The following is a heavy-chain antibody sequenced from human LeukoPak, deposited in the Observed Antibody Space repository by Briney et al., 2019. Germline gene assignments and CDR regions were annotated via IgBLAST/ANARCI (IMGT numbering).Heavy chain of an antibody. V-gene: IGHV4-61*01. Sequence: TSETLSLTCTVSGGSVSSGSYYWSWIRQPPGKGLEWIGYIYYSGSTNYNPSLKSRVTISVDTSKNQFSLKLSSVTAADTAVYYCARDPYSSSWSYGMDVWGQGTTVTVSS. J-gene: IGHJ6*02. CDR1: GGSVSSGSYY. CDR3: ARDPYSSSWSYGMDV. D-gene: IGHD6-13*01. CDR2: IYYSGST.